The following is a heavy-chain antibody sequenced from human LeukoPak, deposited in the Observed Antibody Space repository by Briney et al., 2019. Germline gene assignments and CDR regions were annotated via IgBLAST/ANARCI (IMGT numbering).Heavy chain of an antibody. D-gene: IGHD6-19*01. CDR1: GFTVSSNY. J-gene: IGHJ4*02. CDR3: ARESPAVAWHPLDY. V-gene: IGHV3-53*01. CDR2: IYSGGST. Sequence: TGGSLRLSCAASGFTVSSNYMSWVRQAPGKGLEWVSVIYSGGSTYYADSVKGRFTISRDNSKNTLYLQMNSLRAEDTAVYYCARESPAVAWHPLDYWGQGTLVTVSS.